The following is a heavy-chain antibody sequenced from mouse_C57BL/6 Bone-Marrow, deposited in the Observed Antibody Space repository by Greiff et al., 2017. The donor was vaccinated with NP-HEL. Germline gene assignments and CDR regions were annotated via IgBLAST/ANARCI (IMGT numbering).Heavy chain of an antibody. CDR1: GYTFTDYY. CDR2: INPYNGGT. V-gene: IGHV1-19*01. J-gene: IGHJ4*01. D-gene: IGHD2-2*01. CDR3: ASSWFYAMDY. Sequence: VQLKESGPVLVKPGASVKMSCKASGYTFTDYYMNWVKQSHGKSLEWIGVINPYNGGTSYNQKFKGKATLTVDKSSSTAYMELNSLTSEDSAVYYCASSWFYAMDYWGQGTSVTVSS.